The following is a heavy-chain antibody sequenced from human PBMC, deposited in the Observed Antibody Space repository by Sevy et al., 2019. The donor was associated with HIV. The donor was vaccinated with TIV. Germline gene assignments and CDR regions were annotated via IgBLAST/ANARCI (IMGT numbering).Heavy chain of an antibody. Sequence: GGSLRLSCAASGFTFSSYGMHWVRQAPGKGQEWVAVIWFDGSNTYYADSVKGRFTISRDIAKNTLHLQMNSLRAEETAVYYCARDLEFYDYGDYGPAFMPDYWGQGTLVTVSS. D-gene: IGHD4-17*01. V-gene: IGHV3-33*01. CDR2: IWFDGSNT. J-gene: IGHJ4*02. CDR1: GFTFSSYG. CDR3: ARDLEFYDYGDYGPAFMPDY.